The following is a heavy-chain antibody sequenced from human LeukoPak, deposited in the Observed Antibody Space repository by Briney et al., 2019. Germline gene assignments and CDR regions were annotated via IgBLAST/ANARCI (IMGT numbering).Heavy chain of an antibody. Sequence: PSETLSLTCTVSGASISSSYWGWIRQPPTKELEWVGYVYPSGYSNDNPSVRGRVTLSLDTSKNQFSLRLSSVTAADTAVYYCARAVSAHSDTMYYFDNWGQGTLVTVSS. D-gene: IGHD2-21*02. CDR1: GASISSSY. V-gene: IGHV4-59*01. CDR3: ARAVSAHSDTMYYFDN. CDR2: VYPSGYS. J-gene: IGHJ4*02.